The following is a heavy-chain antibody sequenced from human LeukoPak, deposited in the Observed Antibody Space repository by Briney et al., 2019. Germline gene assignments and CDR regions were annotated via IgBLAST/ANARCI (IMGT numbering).Heavy chain of an antibody. CDR1: GFTFSSYA. D-gene: IGHD3-10*01. Sequence: PGGSLRFSCAASGFTFSSYAMSGVRQAPGKGLEWVSAISGSGGSTYYADSVKGRFTISRDNSKNTLYLQMNSLRAEDTAVYYCAKGQYGSGSYYTGGFDYWGQGTLVTVSS. CDR3: AKGQYGSGSYYTGGFDY. J-gene: IGHJ4*02. CDR2: ISGSGGST. V-gene: IGHV3-23*01.